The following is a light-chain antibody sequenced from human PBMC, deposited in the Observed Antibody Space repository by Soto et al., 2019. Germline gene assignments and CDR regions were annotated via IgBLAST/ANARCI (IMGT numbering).Light chain of an antibody. CDR2: AAS. J-gene: IGKJ4*01. CDR3: QQSYGTPLT. Sequence: DIQMTQSPSSLSASVGDRVTITCRASQSISSYLNWYQQKPGKAPKLLIYAASSSQSGVPSRFSGSGSGTDFTLTISSLQREDIATYYCQQSYGTPLTFGGGTKVEIK. CDR1: QSISSY. V-gene: IGKV1-39*01.